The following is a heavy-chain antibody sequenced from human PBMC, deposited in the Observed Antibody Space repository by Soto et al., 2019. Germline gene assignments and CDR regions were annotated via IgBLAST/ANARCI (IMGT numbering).Heavy chain of an antibody. CDR1: GGSISSTNYF. V-gene: IGHV4-39*01. Sequence: QLQESGPGLVKSSETLSLTCSVSGGSISSTNYFWGWIRQHPGKGLEFVGSVHYSGGTYYKPALKSRVTVSVDTSKNQFSLRLMSVSAADTAVYYCASIVVGATGHTDFDHWGQGTLVTVSS. D-gene: IGHD2-15*01. CDR2: VHYSGGT. CDR3: ASIVVGATGHTDFDH. J-gene: IGHJ4*02.